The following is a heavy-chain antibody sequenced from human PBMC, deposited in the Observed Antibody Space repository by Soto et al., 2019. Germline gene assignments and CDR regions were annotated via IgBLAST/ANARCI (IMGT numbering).Heavy chain of an antibody. CDR3: ASGAPSPLRRCCMGGSCCRVMNWFEP. Sequence: APVKVSCKASGGTFSSYAISWVRQAPGQGLEWMGGIIPIFGTANYAQKFQGRVTITADESTSTAYMELSSLRSEDTAVYYCASGAPSPLRRCCMGGSCCRVMNWFEPWGQGTLVTVCS. CDR1: GGTFSSYA. J-gene: IGHJ5*02. D-gene: IGHD2-15*01. V-gene: IGHV1-69*13. CDR2: IIPIFGTA.